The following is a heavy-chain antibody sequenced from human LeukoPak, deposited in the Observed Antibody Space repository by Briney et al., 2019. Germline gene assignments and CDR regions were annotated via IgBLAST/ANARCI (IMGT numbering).Heavy chain of an antibody. V-gene: IGHV1-2*02. J-gene: IGHJ4*02. D-gene: IGHD4-17*01. CDR1: GYTFTGYY. Sequence: ASVKVSCTASGYTFTGYYMHWVRQAPGQGLEWMGWINPNSGGTNYAQKFQGRVTMTRDTSISTAYMELSRLRSDDTAVYYCARDLSYGSTFDYWGQGTLVIVSS. CDR3: ARDLSYGSTFDY. CDR2: INPNSGGT.